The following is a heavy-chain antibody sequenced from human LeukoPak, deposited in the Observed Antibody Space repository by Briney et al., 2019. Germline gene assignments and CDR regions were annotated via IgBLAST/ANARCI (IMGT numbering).Heavy chain of an antibody. CDR3: ARGPARDGYNLYYFDY. CDR2: IYYSGST. D-gene: IGHD5-24*01. V-gene: IGHV4-59*01. CDR1: GSSISSYY. Sequence: SETLSLTCTVSGSSISSYYWSWIRQPPGKGLEWIGYIYYSGSTNYNPSLKSRVTISVDTSKNQFSLKLSSVTAADTAVYYCARGPARDGYNLYYFDYWGQGTLVTVSS. J-gene: IGHJ4*02.